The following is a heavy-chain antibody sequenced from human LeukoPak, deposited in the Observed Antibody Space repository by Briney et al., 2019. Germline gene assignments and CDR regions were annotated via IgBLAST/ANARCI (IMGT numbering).Heavy chain of an antibody. CDR2: IRYDGSNK. CDR3: ARDPRGAFYDSSGYGY. Sequence: PGGSLRLSCAASGFTFSSYGMHWVRQAPGKGLEWVAFIRYDGSNKYYADSVKGRFTISRDNSKNTLYLQMNSLRAEDTAVYYCARDPRGAFYDSSGYGYWGQGTLVTVSS. J-gene: IGHJ4*02. D-gene: IGHD3-22*01. CDR1: GFTFSSYG. V-gene: IGHV3-30*02.